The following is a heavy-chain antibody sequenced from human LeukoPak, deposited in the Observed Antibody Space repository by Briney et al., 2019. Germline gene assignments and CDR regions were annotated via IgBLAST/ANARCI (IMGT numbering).Heavy chain of an antibody. J-gene: IGHJ6*02. CDR2: ISYDGGDK. V-gene: IGHV3-30*04. CDR1: GFTFSSYA. Sequence: GSLRPSSAASGFTFSSYAMHWVRQAPGKGLQWVAVISYDGGDKYYANSVKGRFTISRDNSENTLYLQMDSLRAEDTAVYYCARVRVRGVIITYYYYSTDVWGQGTTVTVSS. D-gene: IGHD3-10*01. CDR3: ARVRVRGVIITYYYYSTDV.